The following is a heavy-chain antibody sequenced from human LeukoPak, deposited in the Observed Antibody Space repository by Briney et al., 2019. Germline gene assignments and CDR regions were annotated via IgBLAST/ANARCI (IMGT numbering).Heavy chain of an antibody. J-gene: IGHJ4*02. Sequence: ASVKVSRKASGYTFTGYYMHWVRQAPGQGLERMGWINPNSGGTNYAQKFQGRVTMTRDTSNSTAYMELSRLRSDDTAVCYCARDGELDSTSWSPPALDYWGQGTLVTVPS. D-gene: IGHD6-13*01. CDR3: ARDGELDSTSWSPPALDY. CDR2: INPNSGGT. CDR1: GYTFTGYY. V-gene: IGHV1-2*02.